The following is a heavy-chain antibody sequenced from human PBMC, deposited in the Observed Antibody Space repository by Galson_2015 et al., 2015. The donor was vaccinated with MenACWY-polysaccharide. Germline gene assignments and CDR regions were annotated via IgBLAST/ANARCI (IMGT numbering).Heavy chain of an antibody. CDR1: GFTFDDYA. CDR2: ISWNSGSI. CDR3: AKAHLAAAGTRGAFDI. Sequence: SLRLSCAASGFTFDDYAMHWVRQAPGKGLEWVSGISWNSGSIGYADSVKGRFTISRDNAKNSLYLQMNSLRAEDTALYYCAKAHLAAAGTRGAFDIWGQGTMVTVSS. D-gene: IGHD6-13*01. J-gene: IGHJ3*02. V-gene: IGHV3-9*01.